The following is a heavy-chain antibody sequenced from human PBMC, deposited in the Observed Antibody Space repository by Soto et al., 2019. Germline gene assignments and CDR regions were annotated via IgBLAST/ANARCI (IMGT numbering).Heavy chain of an antibody. CDR3: ARYDSSSGYFDY. D-gene: IGHD6-6*01. CDR2: IKQDGSDK. V-gene: IGHV3-7*05. CDR1: GFTFSSYW. J-gene: IGHJ4*02. Sequence: EVQLVESGGGLVQAGGSLRLSCAASGFTFSSYWMTWVRQAPGKGLEWVAIIKQDGSDKYYVDSVKGRFTISRDNAKKSLYLQMNSLRAEDRAVYSCARYDSSSGYFDYWGQGTLVTVSS.